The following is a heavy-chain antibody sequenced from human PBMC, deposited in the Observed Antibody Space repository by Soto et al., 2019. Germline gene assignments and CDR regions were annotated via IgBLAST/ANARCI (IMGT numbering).Heavy chain of an antibody. V-gene: IGHV4-34*01. CDR2: IHHSGST. J-gene: IGHJ4*02. CDR1: GGSFSGYY. CDR3: ARDKSTGPFDY. D-gene: IGHD2-8*02. Sequence: QVQLQQWGAGLLKPSETLSLTCAVYGGSFSGYYWTWIRQPPGTGLEWIGEIHHSGSTNYHPSLTSRVTISVDTSKNQFSLKLTSVTAADTAVYYCARDKSTGPFDYWCQGTLVTVSS.